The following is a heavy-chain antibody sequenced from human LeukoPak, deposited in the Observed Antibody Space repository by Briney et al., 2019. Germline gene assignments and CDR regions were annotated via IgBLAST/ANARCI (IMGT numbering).Heavy chain of an antibody. V-gene: IGHV3-23*01. Sequence: HSGGSLRLSCVASGFTFRDYAMSWVRQAPGRGLEWVSVISGTGSGDSTYYADSVKGRFTIPRDDSKNTLYLQMNSLRAEDTAVYFCAKDPHPRRSTTITMDYWGQGTLVTVSS. D-gene: IGHD2/OR15-2a*01. CDR2: ISGTGSGDST. CDR1: GFTFRDYA. J-gene: IGHJ4*02. CDR3: AKDPHPRRSTTITMDY.